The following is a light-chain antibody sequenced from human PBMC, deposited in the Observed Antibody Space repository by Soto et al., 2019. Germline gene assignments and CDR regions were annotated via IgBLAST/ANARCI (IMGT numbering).Light chain of an antibody. Sequence: EIVLTQSPGTLSLSPGERATLSCRASQSVSSSYLAWYQQKPGQAPRLLIYGASSRATGIPARFSGSGSGTDFTLTISSLEPEDFAVYYCQQRGNWPPGFTFGPGTKVDIK. CDR2: GAS. J-gene: IGKJ3*01. CDR1: QSVSSSY. V-gene: IGKV3D-20*02. CDR3: QQRGNWPPGFT.